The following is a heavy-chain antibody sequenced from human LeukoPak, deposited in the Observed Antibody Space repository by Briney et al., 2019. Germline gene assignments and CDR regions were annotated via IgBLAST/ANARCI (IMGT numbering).Heavy chain of an antibody. CDR2: IKQDGDEK. V-gene: IGHV3-7*03. CDR1: GITFSRYW. CDR3: AKDNRRHYTSGPNPDSLH. Sequence: GGSLRLSCVDSGITFSRYWMSWVRQAPGKGLEWVANIKQDGDEKYYVDSVKGRFTISRDNAKSSLYLQMNSLRVEDTAFYYCAKDNRRHYTSGPNPDSLHWGQGALVTVSS. D-gene: IGHD6-19*01. J-gene: IGHJ4*02.